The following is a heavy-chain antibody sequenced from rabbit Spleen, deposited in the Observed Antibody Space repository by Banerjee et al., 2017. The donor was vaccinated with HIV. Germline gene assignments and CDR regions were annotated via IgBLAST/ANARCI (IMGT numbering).Heavy chain of an antibody. CDR1: GVSFSGNSY. CDR3: ARDTGSSFSSYGMDL. D-gene: IGHD8-1*01. Sequence: QSLEESGGDLVKPGASLTLTCIASGVSFSGNSYMCWVRQAPGKGLEWIACIDTGGSGATYYASWAKGRFTISKTSSTTVTLQMTSLTTADTATYFCARDTGSSFSSYGMDLWGQGTLVTVS. V-gene: IGHV1S40*01. J-gene: IGHJ6*01. CDR2: IDTGGSGAT.